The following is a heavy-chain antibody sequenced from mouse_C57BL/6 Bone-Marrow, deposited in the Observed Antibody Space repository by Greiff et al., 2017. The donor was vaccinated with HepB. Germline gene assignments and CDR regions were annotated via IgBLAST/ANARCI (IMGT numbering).Heavy chain of an antibody. Sequence: QVQLQQSGPELVKPGASVKISCKASGYAFSSSWMNWVKQRPGKGLEWIGRIYPGDGDTNYNGKFKGKATLTADKYSSTAYIQLSSLTSEDSAVYFCARWWGSSYVWYFDVWGTGTTVTVSS. D-gene: IGHD1-1*01. J-gene: IGHJ1*03. CDR3: ARWWGSSYVWYFDV. CDR1: GYAFSSSW. CDR2: IYPGDGDT. V-gene: IGHV1-82*01.